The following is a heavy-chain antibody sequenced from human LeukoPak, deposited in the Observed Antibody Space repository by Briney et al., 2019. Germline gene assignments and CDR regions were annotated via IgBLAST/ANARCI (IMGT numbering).Heavy chain of an antibody. CDR1: GFTFSDSY. D-gene: IGHD2-2*01. V-gene: IGHV3-11*03. CDR3: ARRSSTGFFDY. J-gene: IGHJ4*02. CDR2: ISPSGQLT. Sequence: PGGSLRLSCAASGFTFSDSYVTWIRQAPGRGLEWFSFISPSGQLTNYADSVKGRFTISRDNAHNSLFLQMNSLRADDTAIYYCARRSSTGFFDYWGRGPLVTVSS.